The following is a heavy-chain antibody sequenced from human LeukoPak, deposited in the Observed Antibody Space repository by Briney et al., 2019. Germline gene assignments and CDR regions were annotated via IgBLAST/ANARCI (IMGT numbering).Heavy chain of an antibody. V-gene: IGHV3-53*01. D-gene: IGHD2-15*01. CDR1: GFTVSSTY. CDR2: IYNGGNK. J-gene: IGHJ4*02. Sequence: GGSLRLSRAASGFTVSSTYMSWVRQAPGKGLEWVSVIYNGGNKYYIDSVKGRFTISRDTSKNTLYLQMNSLRAEDTAVYYCASRHCSGGGCYFAGADPFDYWGQGTLVTVSS. CDR3: ASRHCSGGGCYFAGADPFDY.